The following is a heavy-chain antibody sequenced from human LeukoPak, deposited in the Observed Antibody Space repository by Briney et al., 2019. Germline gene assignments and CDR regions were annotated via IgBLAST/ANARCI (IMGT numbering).Heavy chain of an antibody. Sequence: GGSLRLSCAASGFTVSSNYMSWVRQAPGKGLEWVSVIYSGGSTYYADSVKGRFTISRDNSKNTLYLQMNSLRAEDTAVYYCARRIRDGHTKANYFDYWGQGTLVTVSS. D-gene: IGHD5-24*01. CDR3: ARRIRDGHTKANYFDY. V-gene: IGHV3-53*01. J-gene: IGHJ4*02. CDR2: IYSGGST. CDR1: GFTVSSNY.